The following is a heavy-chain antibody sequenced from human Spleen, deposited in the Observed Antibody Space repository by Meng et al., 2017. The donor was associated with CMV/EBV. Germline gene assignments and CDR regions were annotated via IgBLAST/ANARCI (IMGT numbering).Heavy chain of an antibody. CDR2: INHSGST. CDR3: ARAVDQDAFDI. D-gene: IGHD2-2*01. J-gene: IGHJ3*02. CDR1: GGSFSGYY. Sequence: SETLSLTCAVYGGSFSGYYWSWIRQPPGKGLEWIGEINHSGSTNYNPSLKSRVTISVDTSKNQFSLKLSSVTAADTAVYYCARAVDQDAFDIWGQGTMVTVSS. V-gene: IGHV4-34*01.